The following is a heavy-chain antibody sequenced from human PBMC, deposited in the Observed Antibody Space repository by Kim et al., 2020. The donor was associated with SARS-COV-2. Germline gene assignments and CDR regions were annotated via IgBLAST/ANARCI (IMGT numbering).Heavy chain of an antibody. J-gene: IGHJ4*02. D-gene: IGHD3-22*01. Sequence: SLKSRVTISVDKSKNQFSLKLSSVTAADTAVYYCARLGYYDSSGYEPFDYWGQGTLVTVSS. CDR3: ARLGYYDSSGYEPFDY. V-gene: IGHV4-4*02.